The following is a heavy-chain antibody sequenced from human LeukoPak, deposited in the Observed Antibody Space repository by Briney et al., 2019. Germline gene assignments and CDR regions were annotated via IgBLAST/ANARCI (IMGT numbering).Heavy chain of an antibody. D-gene: IGHD1-26*01. CDR2: ANRDGSST. J-gene: IGHJ4*02. CDR1: VFTFSSYW. CDR3: TRDLVGATSDF. V-gene: IGHV3-74*01. Sequence: GGSLRLSRAASVFTFSSYWMHCVRQAPGKGRVWVSRANRDGSSTSYADSVKGRFTVSRDNAKNTVYLQMNSLRADDTAVYYCTRDLVGATSDFWGQGTLVTVSS.